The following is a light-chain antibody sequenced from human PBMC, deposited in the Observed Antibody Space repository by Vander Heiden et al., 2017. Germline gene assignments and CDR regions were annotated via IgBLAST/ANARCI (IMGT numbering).Light chain of an antibody. CDR3: QQYSDWPRT. CDR1: RSVSAN. Sequence: EIVMTQSPAILSASPGDRATLSCRARRSVSANLAWYQQKPGQAPRLISYGTSTRATGVPARFSGSGSGKQFILSISRLQYEDFALYYCQQYSDWPRTFGQGTKVEIK. CDR2: GTS. J-gene: IGKJ1*01. V-gene: IGKV3-15*01.